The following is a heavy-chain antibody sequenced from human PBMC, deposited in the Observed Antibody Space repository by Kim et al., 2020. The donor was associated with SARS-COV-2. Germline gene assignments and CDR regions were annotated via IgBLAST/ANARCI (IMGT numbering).Heavy chain of an antibody. CDR2: TYYRSKWFN. Sequence: SQTLSLTCAISGDSVSSNNAAWNWIRQSPSRGLEWLGRTYYRSKWFNDYALSVKSRITINPDTSKNHFSLQLSSVTPEDTAVYYCANGGSGLGGMNVWGQGTTVSV. J-gene: IGHJ6*02. V-gene: IGHV6-1*01. CDR3: ANGGSGLGGMNV. CDR1: GDSVSSNNAA. D-gene: IGHD3-16*01.